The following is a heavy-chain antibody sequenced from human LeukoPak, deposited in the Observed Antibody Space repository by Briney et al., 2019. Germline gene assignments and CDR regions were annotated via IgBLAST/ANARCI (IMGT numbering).Heavy chain of an antibody. V-gene: IGHV3-48*03. CDR2: ISSSGSTI. Sequence: PGGSLRLSCAASGFTFSSYEMNWVRQAPGKGLEWVSYISSSGSTIYYADSVKGRFTISRDNVKNSLYLQMNSLRAEDTAVYYCARDSAIPRDYYYGMDVWGQGTTVTVSS. CDR3: ARDSAIPRDYYYGMDV. J-gene: IGHJ6*02. CDR1: GFTFSSYE.